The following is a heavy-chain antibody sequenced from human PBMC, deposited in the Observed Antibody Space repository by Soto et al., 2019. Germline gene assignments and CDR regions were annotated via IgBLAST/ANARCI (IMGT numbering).Heavy chain of an antibody. J-gene: IGHJ4*02. CDR1: GFTFSDHY. CDR2: IRNRANSYTT. CDR3: ATTSRGDPSDFDY. V-gene: IGHV3-72*01. D-gene: IGHD3-16*01. Sequence: EVQLVESGVGLVLPGGSLRLSSAASGFTFSDHYMDWVRQAPGKGLEWVARIRNRANSYTTEYAASVKGRFIISRDESKKSLYLQMNSLQTGDTAVYYCATTSRGDPSDFDYWGQGTLVTVSS.